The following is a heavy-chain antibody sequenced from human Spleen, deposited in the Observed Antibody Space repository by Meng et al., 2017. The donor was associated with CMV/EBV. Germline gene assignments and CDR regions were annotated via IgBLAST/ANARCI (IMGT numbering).Heavy chain of an antibody. CDR2: ISYSGSP. J-gene: IGHJ4*02. CDR3: ARHSTVFGSFNY. CDR1: TFSSYA. Sequence: TFSSYAMSWVRQPPGKGLEWIGSISYSGSPYYSPSHMSRVTISVDTSKNQFSLKLSSVTAADTAVYHCARHSTVFGSFNYWGQGTLVTVSS. V-gene: IGHV4-39*01. D-gene: IGHD3-9*01.